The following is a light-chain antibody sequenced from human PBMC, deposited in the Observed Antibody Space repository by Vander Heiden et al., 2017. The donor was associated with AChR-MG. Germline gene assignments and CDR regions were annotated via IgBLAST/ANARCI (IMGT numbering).Light chain of an antibody. J-gene: IGKJ3*01. Sequence: ERALTQSPGTLSLSPGERATLSCRASQSVSSSYLAWYQQKPGQAPRLLIYGASSRATGIPDRFSGSGSGTDFTLTISRLEPEEFAVYYCQQYGSAPQGKTFTFDHGTKGEIK. CDR1: QSVSSSY. CDR2: GAS. CDR3: QQYGSAPQGKTFT. V-gene: IGKV3-20*01.